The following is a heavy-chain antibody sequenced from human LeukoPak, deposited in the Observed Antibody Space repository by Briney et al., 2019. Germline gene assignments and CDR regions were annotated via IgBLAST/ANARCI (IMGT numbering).Heavy chain of an antibody. CDR1: GFTFSSYA. CDR3: AKGGGDFGGTYYFDY. D-gene: IGHD2-21*01. CDR2: ISGSGGST. J-gene: IGHJ4*02. Sequence: PGGSLRLSCAASGFTFSSYAMSWVRQAPGKGLEWVSAISGSGGSTYYADSVKGRFTISRDNSKNTLYLQMNSLRAEDTAVYYCAKGGGDFGGTYYFDYWGQGTLVTVSS. V-gene: IGHV3-23*01.